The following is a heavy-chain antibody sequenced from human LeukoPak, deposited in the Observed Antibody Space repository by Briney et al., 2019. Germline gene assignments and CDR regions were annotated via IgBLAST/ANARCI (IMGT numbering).Heavy chain of an antibody. J-gene: IGHJ4*02. CDR1: GFTVSSNY. CDR3: ARDSITGTLSY. Sequence: GGSLRLSCAASGFTVSSNYMSWVRQAPGKGLEWVSVIYSGGSTYYADSVKGRFTISRDNSKNTLYLQMNSLRAEDTAVYYCARDSITGTLSYWGQGTLVTVSS. CDR2: IYSGGST. V-gene: IGHV3-53*01. D-gene: IGHD1-7*01.